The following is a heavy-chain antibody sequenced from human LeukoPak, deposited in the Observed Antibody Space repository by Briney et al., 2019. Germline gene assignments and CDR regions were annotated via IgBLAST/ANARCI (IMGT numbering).Heavy chain of an antibody. J-gene: IGHJ4*02. Sequence: GGSLRLSCAASGFTFSSYEMNWVRQAPGKGLEWVAVIWYDGSNKYYADSVKGRFTISRDNSKNTLYLQMNSLRAEDTAVYYCAKDLYDYVWGSWSGYFDYWGQGTLVTVSS. D-gene: IGHD3-16*01. CDR2: IWYDGSNK. CDR1: GFTFSSYE. V-gene: IGHV3-33*06. CDR3: AKDLYDYVWGSWSGYFDY.